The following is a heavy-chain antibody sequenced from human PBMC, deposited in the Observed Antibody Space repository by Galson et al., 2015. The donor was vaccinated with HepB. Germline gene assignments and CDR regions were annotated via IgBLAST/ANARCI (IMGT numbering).Heavy chain of an antibody. CDR3: ARPTGIAVAGSAY. V-gene: IGHV3-21*01. CDR1: GFTFSSYS. D-gene: IGHD6-19*01. Sequence: SLRLSCAASGFTFSSYSMNWVRQAPGKGLEWVSSISSSSSSYIYYADSVKGRFTISRDNAKNSLYLQMNSLRAEDTAVYYCARPTGIAVAGSAYWGQGTLVTVSS. J-gene: IGHJ4*02. CDR2: ISSSSSSYI.